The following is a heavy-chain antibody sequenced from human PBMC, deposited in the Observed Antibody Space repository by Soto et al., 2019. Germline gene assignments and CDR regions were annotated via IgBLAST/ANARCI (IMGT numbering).Heavy chain of an antibody. J-gene: IGHJ4*02. V-gene: IGHV4-4*07. CDR3: AREVRGGFTGIFDQ. D-gene: IGHD2-15*01. CDR1: GDSISDYFY. Sequence: NPSETLSLTCTVSGDSISDYFYWSWIRQPAGKGLEWIGRIYTDGTTKYNPSLKSRVTLSLDKSKNQFSLRLSSVTAADTAVYYFAREVRGGFTGIFDQWGRGSRVTVPQ. CDR2: IYTDGTT.